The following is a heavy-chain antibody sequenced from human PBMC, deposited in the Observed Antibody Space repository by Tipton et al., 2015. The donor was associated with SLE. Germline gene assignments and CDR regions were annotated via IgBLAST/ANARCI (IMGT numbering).Heavy chain of an antibody. CDR1: GFTFSSYA. CDR2: ISSNGGNT. V-gene: IGHV3-64*01. J-gene: IGHJ4*02. D-gene: IGHD3-10*01. Sequence: SLRLSCAASGFTFSSYAMHLVRQAPGKGLESVSGISSNGGNTYYVNSVKGRFTISRDNSKNTLYLQMGSLRPEDMAVYYCARGGTYGPPLYYFDYWGRGTLVTVSS. CDR3: ARGGTYGPPLYYFDY.